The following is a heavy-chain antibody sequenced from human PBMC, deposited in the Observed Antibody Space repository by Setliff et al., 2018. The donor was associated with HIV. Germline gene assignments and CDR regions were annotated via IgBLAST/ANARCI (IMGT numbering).Heavy chain of an antibody. Sequence: PSETLSLTCSVSYSSLTSNNFYWGWIRQPPGRGLEWIGNIYYTGTTYYNSSLKSRVRISVDTSTNQFSLNVTSVTAADTAVYYCARGNYYNMWAGPFDYWGQGTLVTSPQ. CDR3: ARGNYYNMWAGPFDY. CDR1: YSSLTSNNFY. CDR2: IYYTGTT. D-gene: IGHD3-10*01. V-gene: IGHV4-39*07. J-gene: IGHJ4*02.